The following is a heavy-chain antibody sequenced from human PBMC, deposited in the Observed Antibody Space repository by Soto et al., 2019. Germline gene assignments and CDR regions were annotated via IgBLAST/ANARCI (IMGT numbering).Heavy chain of an antibody. V-gene: IGHV3-23*01. CDR2: ISGSGGST. Sequence: GGSLRLSCSASGFTFSSYAMSWARQAPGKGLEGVSAISGSGGSTYYADSVKGRFTISRDNSKNTLYLQMNSLRAEDTAVYYCATWGYDISTGYLAQNYYYYMDVWGKGTTVTVSS. J-gene: IGHJ6*03. D-gene: IGHD3-9*01. CDR1: GFTFSSYA. CDR3: ATWGYDISTGYLAQNYYYYMDV.